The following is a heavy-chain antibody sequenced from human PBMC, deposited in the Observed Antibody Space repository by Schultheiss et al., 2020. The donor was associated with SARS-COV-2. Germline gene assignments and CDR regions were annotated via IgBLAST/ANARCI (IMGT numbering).Heavy chain of an antibody. Sequence: SLKISCAASGFTFSSYGMHWVRQAPGKGLEWVAVIWYDGSNKYYADSVKGRFTISRDNSKNTLYLQMNSLRAEDTAVYYCARGHSSGYYNYFDYWGQGTLVTVSS. D-gene: IGHD3-22*01. CDR2: IWYDGSNK. CDR1: GFTFSSYG. J-gene: IGHJ4*02. V-gene: IGHV3-33*01. CDR3: ARGHSSGYYNYFDY.